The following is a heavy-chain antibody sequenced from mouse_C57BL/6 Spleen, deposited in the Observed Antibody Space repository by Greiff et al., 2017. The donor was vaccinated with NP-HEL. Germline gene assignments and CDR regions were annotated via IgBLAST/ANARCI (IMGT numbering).Heavy chain of an antibody. J-gene: IGHJ2*01. V-gene: IGHV1-22*01. CDR1: GYTFTDYN. Sequence: SGPELVKPGASVKMSCKASGYTFTDYNMHWVKQSHGKSLEWIGYINPNNGGTSYNQKFKGKATLTVNKSSSTAYMELRSLTSEDSAVYYCARKRDYDGYLYWGQGTTLTVSS. CDR2: INPNNGGT. D-gene: IGHD2-3*01. CDR3: ARKRDYDGYLY.